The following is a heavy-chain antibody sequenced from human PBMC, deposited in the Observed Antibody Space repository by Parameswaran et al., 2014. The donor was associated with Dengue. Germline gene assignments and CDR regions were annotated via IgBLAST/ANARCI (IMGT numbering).Heavy chain of an antibody. V-gene: IGHV3-23*01. J-gene: IGHJ4*02. D-gene: IGHD3-10*01. CDR2: ISRSGGST. Sequence: VRQMPGKGLEWASAISRSGGSTYYADSVKGRFTISRDNSKNTLYLQMNSLRAEDTAVYYCAKDLSEVRGVSFDYWGQGTLVTVSS. CDR3: AKDLSEVRGVSFDY.